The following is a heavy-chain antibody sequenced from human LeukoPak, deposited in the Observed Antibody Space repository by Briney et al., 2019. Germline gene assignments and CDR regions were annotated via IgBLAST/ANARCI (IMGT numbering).Heavy chain of an antibody. Sequence: PGRSRRLSCSASGFTFSRFDMTSVRDLPGGCLGWVSYRIVNGHQTYYADSVTGRFSVSRDNSKNILYLQMDSLRAEHSGLYYCAKDANYYDSSGYLIPFDYWGQGTLVTVSS. CDR2: RIVNGHQT. V-gene: IGHV3-23*01. D-gene: IGHD3-22*01. CDR1: GFTFSRFD. J-gene: IGHJ4*02. CDR3: AKDANYYDSSGYLIPFDY.